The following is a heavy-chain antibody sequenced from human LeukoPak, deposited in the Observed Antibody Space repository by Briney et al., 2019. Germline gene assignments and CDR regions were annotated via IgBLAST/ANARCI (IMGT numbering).Heavy chain of an antibody. CDR1: GGSISSYY. V-gene: IGHV4-4*07. D-gene: IGHD3-10*01. CDR2: IYTSGST. Sequence: PSETLSLTCTVSGGSISSYYWSWIRQPAGKGLEWIGRIYTSGSTNYNPSLKSRVIMSVDTSKNQFSLKLNSVTAADTAVYYCAKSNGYGLVDIWGQGTMVTVSS. CDR3: AKSNGYGLVDI. J-gene: IGHJ3*02.